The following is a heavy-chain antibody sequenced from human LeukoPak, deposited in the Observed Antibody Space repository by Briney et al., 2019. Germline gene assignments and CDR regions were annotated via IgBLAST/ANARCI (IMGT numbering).Heavy chain of an antibody. CDR3: ARMTPGMDV. CDR1: GFTFSTWW. Sequence: GGSLRLSCAASGFTFSTWWMHWVRQAPGKGLVWVSRIGGDGGGTNYADPVKGRFTISRDNAKNTLYLQMNSLRAEDTAVYYCARMTPGMDVWGQGTTVTVSS. D-gene: IGHD2-15*01. CDR2: IGGDGGGT. J-gene: IGHJ6*02. V-gene: IGHV3-74*01.